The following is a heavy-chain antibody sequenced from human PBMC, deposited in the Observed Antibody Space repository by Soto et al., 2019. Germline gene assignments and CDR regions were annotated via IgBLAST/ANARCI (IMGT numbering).Heavy chain of an antibody. Sequence: SETLSLTCTVSGGSITTGGYYWSWIRQLPGKGLEWIGHRYYSESTYYNPSLKSRVSISLDTSKNQFSLKLSFVTAADTAMYYCARTKCSGGSCYSWSLDYWGQGTPVTVS. CDR2: RYYSEST. CDR1: GGSITTGGYY. CDR3: ARTKCSGGSCYSWSLDY. D-gene: IGHD2-15*01. J-gene: IGHJ4*02. V-gene: IGHV4-31*03.